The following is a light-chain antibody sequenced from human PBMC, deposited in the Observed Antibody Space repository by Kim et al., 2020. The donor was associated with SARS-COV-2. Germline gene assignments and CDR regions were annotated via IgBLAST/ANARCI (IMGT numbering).Light chain of an antibody. CDR3: QQYYGIPYT. CDR1: QTILYTSSNKNY. CDR2: WAS. Sequence: KAAINCKSSQTILYTSSNKNYLAWYQQKPGQPPKLLIYWASTRESGVPDRFSGSGSGTDFTLTVSSLQAEDVAVYYCQQYYGIPYTFGQGTKLEI. J-gene: IGKJ2*01. V-gene: IGKV4-1*01.